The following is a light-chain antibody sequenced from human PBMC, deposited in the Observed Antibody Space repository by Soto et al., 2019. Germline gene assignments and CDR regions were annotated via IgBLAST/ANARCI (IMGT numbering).Light chain of an antibody. V-gene: IGKV3-15*01. J-gene: IGKJ5*01. Sequence: ETVLTQSPATLSLSPGERAILSCGASQSVSSNLAWYQQKPGQAPRLLIYGASTRATGIPARFSGSGSGTEFTLTISSLQSEDFAVYYCQQYNNWPSTFGQGTRLEIK. CDR1: QSVSSN. CDR2: GAS. CDR3: QQYNNWPST.